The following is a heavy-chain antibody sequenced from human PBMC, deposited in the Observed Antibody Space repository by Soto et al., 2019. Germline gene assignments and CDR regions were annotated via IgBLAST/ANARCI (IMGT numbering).Heavy chain of an antibody. Sequence: QVHLVQSGTEVKKPGSSVKVSCKASGGTFSSSGFSWVRQAPGQGLELMGMIVPSLDTTYYAQKVQARVTLTAAEAVGTAHTELRRLRSEDTAVYYCARGPQPRYTADPYAVDVWGQGTRVIVSS. J-gene: IGHJ6*02. CDR2: IVPSLDTT. D-gene: IGHD3-16*02. CDR3: ARGPQPRYTADPYAVDV. V-gene: IGHV1-69*11. CDR1: GGTFSSSG.